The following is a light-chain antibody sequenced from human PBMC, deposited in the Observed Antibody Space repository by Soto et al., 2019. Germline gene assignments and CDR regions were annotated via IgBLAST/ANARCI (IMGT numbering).Light chain of an antibody. CDR3: QQSSNWPPWT. V-gene: IGKV3-11*01. Sequence: EIVLTQSPATLSWSPGERATFSCKASQSVGTSLAWFQQKPGQAPRLLIYDASVRATGIPARFSGSGSGTDFTLTISRLQPEDIAIYYCQQSSNWPPWTFGRGTRVEI. CDR2: DAS. J-gene: IGKJ1*01. CDR1: QSVGTS.